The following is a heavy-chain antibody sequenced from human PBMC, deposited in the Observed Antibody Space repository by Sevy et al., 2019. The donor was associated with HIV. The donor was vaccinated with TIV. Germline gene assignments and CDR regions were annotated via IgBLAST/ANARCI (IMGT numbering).Heavy chain of an antibody. J-gene: IGHJ5*02. CDR2: FDPEDGET. CDR1: GYTLSELS. Sequence: ASVKVSCKVSGYTLSELSMHWVRQAPGKGLGWMGSFDPEDGETIYAQTLQGRVTMTEDTSTDTAYMELGSLTSEDTAIYYCATVGLGYYSGASYYQGDWFDPWGQGTLVTVSS. V-gene: IGHV1-24*01. CDR3: ATVGLGYYSGASYYQGDWFDP. D-gene: IGHD2-15*01.